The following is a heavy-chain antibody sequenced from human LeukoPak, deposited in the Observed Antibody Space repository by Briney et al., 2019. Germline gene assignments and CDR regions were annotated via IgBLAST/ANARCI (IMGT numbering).Heavy chain of an antibody. J-gene: IGHJ4*02. V-gene: IGHV3-30-3*01. CDR2: ISYDGSNK. CDR1: GFTFSSYA. D-gene: IGHD2-2*01. CDR3: ARAEVQYCSSTSCYCDY. Sequence: PGGSLRLSCAASGFTFSSYAMHWVRQAPGKGLEWVAVISYDGSNKYYADSVKGRFTISRDNSKNTLYLQMNSLRAEDTAVYYCARAEVQYCSSTSCYCDYWGQGTLVTVSS.